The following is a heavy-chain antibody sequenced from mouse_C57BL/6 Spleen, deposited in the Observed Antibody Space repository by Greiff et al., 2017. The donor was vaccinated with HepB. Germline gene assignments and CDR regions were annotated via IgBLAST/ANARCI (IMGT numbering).Heavy chain of an antibody. CDR3: ARTPLYYGNSLGMDY. CDR1: GYSITSGYY. D-gene: IGHD2-1*01. Sequence: QSGPGLVKPSQSLSLTCSVTGYSITSGYYWNWIRQFPGNKLEWMGYISYDGSNNYNPSLKNRISITRDTSKNQFFLKLNSVTTEDTATYYCARTPLYYGNSLGMDYWGQGTSVTVSS. V-gene: IGHV3-6*01. CDR2: ISYDGSN. J-gene: IGHJ4*01.